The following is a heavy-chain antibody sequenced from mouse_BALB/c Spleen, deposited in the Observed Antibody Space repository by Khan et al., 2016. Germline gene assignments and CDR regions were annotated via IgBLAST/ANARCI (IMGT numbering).Heavy chain of an antibody. CDR1: GFSLSTSGMG. CDR3: AADDSFAY. CDR2: IYWDDDK. V-gene: IGHV8-12*01. J-gene: IGHJ3*01. D-gene: IGHD2-13*01. Sequence: QVTLKESGPGILQPSQTLSLTCSFSGFSLSTSGMGVSWIRQPSGKGLEWLAHIYWDDDKRYNPSLKSRHTIPKDTSSNQVFLKITSVDTADTATYYCAADDSFAYWGQGTLVTVSA.